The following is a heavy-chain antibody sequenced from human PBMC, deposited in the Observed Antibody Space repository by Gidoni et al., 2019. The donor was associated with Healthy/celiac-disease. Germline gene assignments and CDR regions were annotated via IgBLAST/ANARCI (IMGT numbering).Heavy chain of an antibody. J-gene: IGHJ4*02. CDR2: ISYDGSNK. CDR3: ARGRFLEWTHPEYYFDY. D-gene: IGHD3-3*01. CDR1: GFTFSSYA. V-gene: IGHV3-30-3*01. Sequence: QVQLVESGGGVVQPGRSLRLSCAASGFTFSSYAMHWVRQAPGKGLEWVAVISYDGSNKYYADSVKGRFTISRDNSKNTLYLQMNSLRAEDTAVYYCARGRFLEWTHPEYYFDYWGQGTLVTVSS.